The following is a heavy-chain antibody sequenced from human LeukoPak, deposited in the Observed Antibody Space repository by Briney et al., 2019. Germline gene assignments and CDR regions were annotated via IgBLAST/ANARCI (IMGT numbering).Heavy chain of an antibody. J-gene: IGHJ3*02. CDR1: GGSISSYY. D-gene: IGHD5-18*01. Sequence: SETLSLTCTVSGGSISSYYWSWIRQPPGKGLEWIGHIFYSGSTTTYNPSLKSRVTISVETSKNQFSLKLSSVTAADTAVYYCATTGYRGFDIWGQGTMVTVSS. V-gene: IGHV4-59*01. CDR3: ATTGYRGFDI. CDR2: IFYSGSTT.